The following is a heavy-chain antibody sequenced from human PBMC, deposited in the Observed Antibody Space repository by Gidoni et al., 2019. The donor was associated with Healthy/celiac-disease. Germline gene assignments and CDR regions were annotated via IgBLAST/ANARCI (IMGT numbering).Heavy chain of an antibody. Sequence: QVQLVQSGAEVKKPGASVKVSCKASGYTFTGYYMHWVRQAPGQGLEWMGWINPNSGGTNYAQKFQGRVTMTRDTSINTAYMELSRLRSDDTAVYYCARDRIAVAGTEGWFDPWGQGTLVRLL. CDR2: INPNSGGT. V-gene: IGHV1-2*02. CDR3: ARDRIAVAGTEGWFDP. J-gene: IGHJ5*02. D-gene: IGHD6-19*01. CDR1: GYTFTGYY.